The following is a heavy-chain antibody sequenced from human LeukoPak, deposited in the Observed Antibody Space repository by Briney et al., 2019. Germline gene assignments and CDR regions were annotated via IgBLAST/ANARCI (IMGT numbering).Heavy chain of an antibody. Sequence: GGSLRLSCAASGFTFSSYWMSWVRQAPGKGLEWVANIKQDGSEKYDVDSVEGRFTISRDNAKNSLYLQMNSLRAEDTAVYYCARDRSNIGGYYFDYWGQGTLVTVSS. CDR3: ARDRSNIGGYYFDY. CDR2: IKQDGSEK. D-gene: IGHD4-11*01. CDR1: GFTFSSYW. V-gene: IGHV3-7*01. J-gene: IGHJ4*02.